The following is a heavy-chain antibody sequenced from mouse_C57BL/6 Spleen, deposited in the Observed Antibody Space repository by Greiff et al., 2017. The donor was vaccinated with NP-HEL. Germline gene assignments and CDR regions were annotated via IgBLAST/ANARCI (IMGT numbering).Heavy chain of an antibody. CDR1: GYSITSGYY. CDR2: ISYDGSN. CDR3: ARGGTTVGKFAY. Sequence: EVKLQESGPGLVKPSQSLSLTCSVTGYSITSGYYWNWIRQFPGNKLEWMGYISYDGSNNYNPSLKNRISITRDTSKNQFFLKLNSVTTEDTATYYCARGGTTVGKFAYWGQGTLVTVSA. J-gene: IGHJ3*01. V-gene: IGHV3-6*01. D-gene: IGHD1-1*01.